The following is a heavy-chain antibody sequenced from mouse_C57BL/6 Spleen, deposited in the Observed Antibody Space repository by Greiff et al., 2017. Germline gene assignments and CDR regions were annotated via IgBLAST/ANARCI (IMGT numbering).Heavy chain of an antibody. D-gene: IGHD1-1*01. CDR1: GFTFSSYA. Sequence: EVKVEESGEGLVKPGGSLKLSCAASGFTFSSYAMSWVRQTPEKRLEWVAYISSGGGYIYYADTVKGRFTISRDNARNTLYLQMSSLKSEDTAVYYCTREEYYCVGYRGQGTTLTVSS. J-gene: IGHJ2*01. V-gene: IGHV5-9-1*02. CDR3: TREEYYCVGY. CDR2: ISSGGGYI.